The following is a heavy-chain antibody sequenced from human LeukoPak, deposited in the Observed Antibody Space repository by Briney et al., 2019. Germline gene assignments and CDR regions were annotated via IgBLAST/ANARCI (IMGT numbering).Heavy chain of an antibody. Sequence: PSETLSLTCSVSGGSISRYYWSWIWQPPGKGLEWIGYIYYSGSTNYNSSLKSRVTISVDTSKNQFSLKLSSVTAADTAVYYCAMSPGSNFEVWGQGTMVTVSS. V-gene: IGHV4-59*01. CDR1: GGSISRYY. CDR3: AMSPGSNFEV. J-gene: IGHJ3*01. CDR2: IYYSGST.